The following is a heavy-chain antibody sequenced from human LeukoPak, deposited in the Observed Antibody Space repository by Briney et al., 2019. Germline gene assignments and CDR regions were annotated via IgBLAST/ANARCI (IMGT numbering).Heavy chain of an antibody. V-gene: IGHV1-2*02. D-gene: IGHD6-13*01. J-gene: IGHJ4*02. CDR1: GYTFTGYY. CDR3: ARDSGVYSSSWLTIFDY. CDR2: INPNSGGT. Sequence: GASVKVSCKASGYTFTGYYMHWVRQAPGQGLEWMGWINPNSGGTNYAQKFQGRVTMTRDTSISTAYMELSRLRSDDTAVYYCARDSGVYSSSWLTIFDYWGQGTLVTVSS.